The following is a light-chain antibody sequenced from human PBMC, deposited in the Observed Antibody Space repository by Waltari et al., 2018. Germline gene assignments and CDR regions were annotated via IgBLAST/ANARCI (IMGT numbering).Light chain of an antibody. CDR1: SSDVGGYNY. CDR2: EVS. J-gene: IGLJ2*01. V-gene: IGLV2-8*01. Sequence: QSALTQPPSASGSPGQSVTISCTGTSSDVGGYNYVSWYQQHPGKAPKLMIYEVSKRPAGVPDRFSGSKSGNTSSLTVSGLQAEEEAHYYCSSYAGSNKVVFGGGTKLTVL. CDR3: SSYAGSNKVV.